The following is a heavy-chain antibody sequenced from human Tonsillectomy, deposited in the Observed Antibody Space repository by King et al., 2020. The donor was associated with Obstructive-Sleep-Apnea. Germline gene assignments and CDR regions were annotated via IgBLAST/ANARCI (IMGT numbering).Heavy chain of an antibody. J-gene: IGHJ4*02. Sequence: VQLVESGGGLVQPGGSLRLSCAGSGFPSGGFAMSWVRQAPGKGLEWVSTISGSGASAFYADSVRGRFTTSRDNSDNTVYLQIDSLRADDTAVYYCAKGLVGYGYGHLDHWGQGTLVTVAS. D-gene: IGHD5-18*01. CDR2: ISGSGASA. V-gene: IGHV3-23*04. CDR1: GFPSGGFA. CDR3: AKGLVGYGYGHLDH.